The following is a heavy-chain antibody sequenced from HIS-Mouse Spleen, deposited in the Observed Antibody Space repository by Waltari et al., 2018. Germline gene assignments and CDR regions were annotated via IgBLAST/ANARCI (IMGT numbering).Heavy chain of an antibody. J-gene: IGHJ2*01. CDR2: IYYSGGP. CDR3: AREIPYSSSWYDWYFDL. V-gene: IGHV4-39*07. CDR1: GGSISSSSYY. Sequence: QLQLQESGPGLVKPSETLSLTCTVSGGSISSSSYYWGWSRQPPGKGLEWIGGIYYSGGPYYNPSLKSRVTISVDTSKNQFSLKLSSVTAADTAVYYCAREIPYSSSWYDWYFDLWGRGTLVTVSS. D-gene: IGHD6-13*01.